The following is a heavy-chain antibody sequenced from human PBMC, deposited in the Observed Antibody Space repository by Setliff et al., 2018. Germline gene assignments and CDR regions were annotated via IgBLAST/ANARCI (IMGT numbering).Heavy chain of an antibody. CDR3: ARLPNYVWGSPVDY. Sequence: TLSLPCTVSGASITNINYYWGLIRQPPGKGPEWIGSIFYSGRTFYNPSLKSRVTISVDTSKNQFSLTLSSVTAADTAVYYCARLPNYVWGSPVDYWGQGTLVTVSS. CDR2: IFYSGRT. CDR1: GASITNINYY. V-gene: IGHV4-39*01. J-gene: IGHJ4*02. D-gene: IGHD3-16*01.